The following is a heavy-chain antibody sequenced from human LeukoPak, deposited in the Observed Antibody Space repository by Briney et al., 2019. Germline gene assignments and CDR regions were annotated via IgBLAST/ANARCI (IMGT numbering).Heavy chain of an antibody. CDR1: GFTFSNYW. J-gene: IGHJ4*02. CDR2: IKHDGTDK. CDR3: ARGGESYYGSGSHDY. V-gene: IGHV3-7*01. D-gene: IGHD3-10*01. Sequence: GGSLRLSCAASGFTFSNYWMSWVRQAPGKGLEWVANIKHDGTDKYYVDSVKGRFTISRDNAKKSLYLQMNSLRAEDTAVYYCARGGESYYGSGSHDYWGQGTLVTVSS.